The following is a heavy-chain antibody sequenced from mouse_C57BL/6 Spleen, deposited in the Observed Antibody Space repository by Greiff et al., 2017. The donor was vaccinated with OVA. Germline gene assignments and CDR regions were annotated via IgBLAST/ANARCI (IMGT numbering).Heavy chain of an antibody. Sequence: EVQLQQSGPELVKPGASVKIPCKASGYTFTDYNMDWVKQSHGQSLEWIGDINPNNGGTIYNQKFKGKATLTVDKSSSTAYMELRSLTSEDTAVYYCARSRELSPYFDYLGQGTTLTVSS. V-gene: IGHV1-18*01. J-gene: IGHJ2*01. CDR3: ARSRELSPYFDY. CDR1: GYTFTDYN. CDR2: INPNNGGT.